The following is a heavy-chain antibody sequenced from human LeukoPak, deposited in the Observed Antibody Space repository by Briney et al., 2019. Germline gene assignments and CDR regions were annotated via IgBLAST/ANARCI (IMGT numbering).Heavy chain of an antibody. V-gene: IGHV1-69*13. CDR1: GYTFTGYY. D-gene: IGHD3-10*01. J-gene: IGHJ4*02. CDR2: IIPIFGTA. CDR3: ARESTTYYYGSGSYYFDY. Sequence: VASVKVSCKASGYTFTGYYMHWVRQAPGQGLEWMGGIIPIFGTANYAQKFQGRVTITADESTSTAYMELSSLRSEDTAVYYCARESTTYYYGSGSYYFDYWGQGTLVTVSS.